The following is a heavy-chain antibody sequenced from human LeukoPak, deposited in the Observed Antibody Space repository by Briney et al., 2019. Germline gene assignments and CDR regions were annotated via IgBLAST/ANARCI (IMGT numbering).Heavy chain of an antibody. CDR3: ARLYLPYTSAWYGSAFDI. V-gene: IGHV5-51*01. Sequence: GESLNISFKSSGYSFTSYWIAWVRPMAGKGVEWMGILYPGDSDTRYSPSFQGEVTISADRSITTAYLQWSSLKASDTAMYYCARLYLPYTSAWYGSAFDIWGQGTMVTVSS. D-gene: IGHD6-13*01. J-gene: IGHJ3*02. CDR1: GYSFTSYW. CDR2: LYPGDSDT.